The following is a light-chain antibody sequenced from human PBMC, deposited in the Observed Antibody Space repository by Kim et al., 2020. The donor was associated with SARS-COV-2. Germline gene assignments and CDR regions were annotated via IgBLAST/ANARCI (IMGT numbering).Light chain of an antibody. CDR2: AAS. J-gene: IGKJ4*01. Sequence: DIQMTQSPSSLAASVGDRVTIACRASQSISTYLNWYQQKPGKAPKLLIYAASSLQSGVPSRFSGSGSGTDFTLTISSLQLEDFATYYCQQSHTTPLLTFGGGTKVDIK. V-gene: IGKV1-39*01. CDR1: QSISTY. CDR3: QQSHTTPLLT.